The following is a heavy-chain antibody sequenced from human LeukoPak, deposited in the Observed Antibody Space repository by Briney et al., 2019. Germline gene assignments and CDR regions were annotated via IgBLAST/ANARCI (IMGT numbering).Heavy chain of an antibody. Sequence: GGSLRLSCAASGFTFSSYAMSWVRQAPGKGLEWVSLISATATYYADSVKGRFTISRDISRNTLYLQMNSLRADDPAVYYCAKGQGSGSYPLDYWGQGTLVTVSS. CDR1: GFTFSSYA. V-gene: IGHV3-23*01. J-gene: IGHJ4*02. CDR2: ISATAT. CDR3: AKGQGSGSYPLDY. D-gene: IGHD3-16*02.